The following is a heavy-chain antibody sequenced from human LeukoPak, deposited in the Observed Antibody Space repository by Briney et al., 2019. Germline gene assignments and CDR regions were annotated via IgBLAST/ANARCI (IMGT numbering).Heavy chain of an antibody. CDR3: ARAYYYGSGSYYLNWFDP. D-gene: IGHD3-10*01. V-gene: IGHV1-69*05. J-gene: IGHJ5*02. Sequence: VASVKVSCKASGGTFSSYAISWVRQAPGQGLEWMGGIIPIFGTANYAQNFQGRVTMTTDTSTSTAYMELRSLRSDDTAVYYCARAYYYGSGSYYLNWFDPWGQGTLVTVSS. CDR1: GGTFSSYA. CDR2: IIPIFGTA.